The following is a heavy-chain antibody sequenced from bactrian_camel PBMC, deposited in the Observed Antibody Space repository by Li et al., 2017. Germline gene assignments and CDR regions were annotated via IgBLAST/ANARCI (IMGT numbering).Heavy chain of an antibody. Sequence: VQLVESGGGLAQPGGSLRLSCAASGSAFSNYAMSWVRQAPGKGLEWVSSINSGGGSTAYAESVKGRFTISNDYAKNTLYLQLNSLKPEDTAMYYCATTEKTRAVGLVVLAADQYNYWGPGTQVTVS. D-gene: IGHD2*01. CDR3: ATTEKTRAVGLVVLAADQYNY. J-gene: IGHJ4*01. CDR2: INSGGGST. V-gene: IGHV3S42*01. CDR1: GSAFSNYA.